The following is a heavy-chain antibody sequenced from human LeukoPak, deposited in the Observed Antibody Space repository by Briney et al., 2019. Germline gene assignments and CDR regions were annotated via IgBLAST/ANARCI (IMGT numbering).Heavy chain of an antibody. CDR3: ARDGIVGATNFDY. Sequence: GGSLRLSCAASGFTFSSSWLPWARQAPGKGRVWVSRINSDGSTTNYADSVKGRFTISRDNAKNTLYLQMNSLRAEDTAVYYCARDGIVGATNFDYWGQGTLVTVSS. J-gene: IGHJ4*02. V-gene: IGHV3-74*01. CDR1: GFTFSSSW. D-gene: IGHD1-26*01. CDR2: INSDGSTT.